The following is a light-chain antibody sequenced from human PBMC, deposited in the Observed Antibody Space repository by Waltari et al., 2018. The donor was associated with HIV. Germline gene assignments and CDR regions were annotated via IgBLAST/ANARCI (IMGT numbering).Light chain of an antibody. CDR2: EVI. Sequence: QSALTQPASVSGSPGQSITVSCTGTSSDVGAYDFVSWYQQTPGTAPKLVIYEVIDRPSGMSNRFSGSNSGNTASLTISGLQTEDEADYYCSSFTTSNYLLFGGGTKVTVL. CDR1: SSDVGAYDF. V-gene: IGLV2-14*01. J-gene: IGLJ2*01. CDR3: SSFTTSNYLL.